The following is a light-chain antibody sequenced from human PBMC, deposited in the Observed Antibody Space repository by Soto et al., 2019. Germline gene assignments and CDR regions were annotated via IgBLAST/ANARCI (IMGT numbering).Light chain of an antibody. J-gene: IGLJ1*01. Sequence: QSALTQPASVSGSPGQSVTISCAGRSSDVGGYNYVSWYQQHPGKAPKLIIYEVSNRPSGVSNRFSGSKSGNTASLTISGLQAEDEADYYCSSYSSSSTLVFGTGTKLTVL. CDR1: SSDVGGYNY. CDR2: EVS. CDR3: SSYSSSSTLV. V-gene: IGLV2-14*01.